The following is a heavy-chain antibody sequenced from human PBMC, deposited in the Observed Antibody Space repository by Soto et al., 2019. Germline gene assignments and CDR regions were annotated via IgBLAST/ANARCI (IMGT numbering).Heavy chain of an antibody. Sequence: QLQLQESGPGLVKPSETLSLTCIFSGGSITRNNHYWGWIRQSPGKGLEWIGSILYSGSTNYNPSLKSRGTLSVATSKNQFSLKMGSVTAADTALYYCARLGSSGWYQGSYFDYWGQGTLVTVSS. J-gene: IGHJ4*02. CDR2: ILYSGST. CDR3: ARLGSSGWYQGSYFDY. V-gene: IGHV4-39*01. D-gene: IGHD6-19*01. CDR1: GGSITRNNHY.